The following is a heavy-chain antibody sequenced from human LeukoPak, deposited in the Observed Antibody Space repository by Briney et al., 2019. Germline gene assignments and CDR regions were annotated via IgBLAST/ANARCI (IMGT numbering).Heavy chain of an antibody. J-gene: IGHJ4*02. V-gene: IGHV3-30*02. CDR2: TQYDGSNK. CDR1: GFTFSSYD. Sequence: TGGSLRLSCAASGFTFSSYDMHWVRQDPGKGREWVAFTQYDGSNKYYADSVKGRFTISRDNSKNTLYLQMNSLRVEDTAVYYCANDDYYDSSGWSYWGQGTLVTVSS. CDR3: ANDDYYDSSGWSY. D-gene: IGHD3-22*01.